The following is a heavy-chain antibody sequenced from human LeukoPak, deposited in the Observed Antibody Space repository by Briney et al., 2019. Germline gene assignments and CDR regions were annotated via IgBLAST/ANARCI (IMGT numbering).Heavy chain of an antibody. CDR1: GGSISSGGYY. V-gene: IGHV4-31*03. J-gene: IGHJ4*02. Sequence: KASQTLSLTCTVSGGSISSGGYYWSWIRQHPGKGLEWIGYIYYSGSTYYNPSLKSRVTISVDTSKNQFSLKLSSVTAADTAVYYCARGDYGGNEYYFDYWGQGTLVTASS. D-gene: IGHD4-23*01. CDR2: IYYSGST. CDR3: ARGDYGGNEYYFDY.